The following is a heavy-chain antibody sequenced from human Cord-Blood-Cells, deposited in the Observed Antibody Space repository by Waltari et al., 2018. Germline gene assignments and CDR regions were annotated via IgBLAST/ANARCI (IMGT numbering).Heavy chain of an antibody. CDR3: AKDETGTTNY. V-gene: IGHV3-30*18. J-gene: IGHJ4*02. CDR1: GFTLSSYG. D-gene: IGHD1-1*01. Sequence: QVQLVESGGGVVQPERSLIVSCAASGFTLSSYGLHSFRQAPGKGLEWVAVISYDGSNKYYADSVKGRFTISRDNSKNTLYLQMNSLRAEDTAVYYCAKDETGTTNYWGQGTLVTVSS. CDR2: ISYDGSNK.